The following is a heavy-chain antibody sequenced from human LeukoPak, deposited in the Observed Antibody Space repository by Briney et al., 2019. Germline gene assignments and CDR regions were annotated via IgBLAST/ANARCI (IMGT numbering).Heavy chain of an antibody. D-gene: IGHD2-15*01. CDR1: GFTFSSYG. J-gene: IGHJ5*02. Sequence: PGGSLRLSCAASGFTFSSYGMHWVRQAPGKGLEWVAVISYDGSNKYYADSVKGRFTISRDNSKNTLYLQMNSLRAEDTAVYYCAKPALVVAATSWFDPWGQGTLVTVSS. CDR3: AKPALVVAATSWFDP. CDR2: ISYDGSNK. V-gene: IGHV3-30*18.